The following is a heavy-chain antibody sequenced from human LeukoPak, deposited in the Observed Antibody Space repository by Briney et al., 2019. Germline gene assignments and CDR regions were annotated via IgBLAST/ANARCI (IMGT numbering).Heavy chain of an antibody. CDR3: ARDMGAGFWSGYHFGYFDY. D-gene: IGHD3-3*01. V-gene: IGHV3-66*01. J-gene: IGHJ4*02. Sequence: SCKVSGYTLTELSMHWVRQAPGKGLEWVSVIYSGGSTYYADSVKGRFTISRDNSKNTLYLQMNSLRAEDTAVYYCARDMGAGFWSGYHFGYFDYWGQGTLVTVSS. CDR2: IYSGGST. CDR1: GYTLTELS.